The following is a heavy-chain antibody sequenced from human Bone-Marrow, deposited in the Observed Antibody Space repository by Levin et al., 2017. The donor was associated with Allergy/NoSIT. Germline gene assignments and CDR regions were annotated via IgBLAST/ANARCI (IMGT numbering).Heavy chain of an antibody. D-gene: IGHD3-9*01. CDR1: GFSFSDYY. CDR3: ARDTEGSGYFVGSFDQ. J-gene: IGHJ4*02. CDR2: ISSSGSTI. Sequence: AGGSLRLSCAASGFSFSDYYMSWIRQAPGKGLEWVSYISSSGSTIYYADSVKGRFTISRDNARNSLFLLLNSLRAEDTAVYYCARDTEGSGYFVGSFDQWGQGTLVTVSS. V-gene: IGHV3-11*01.